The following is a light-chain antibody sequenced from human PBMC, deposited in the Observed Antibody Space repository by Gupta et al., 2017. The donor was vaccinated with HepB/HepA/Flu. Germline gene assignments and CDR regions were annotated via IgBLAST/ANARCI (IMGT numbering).Light chain of an antibody. CDR2: DVS. CDR1: SSDVGGYNY. J-gene: IGLJ2*01. Sequence: SALPQPASVSGSPDQSITIPCTGTSSDVGGYNYVSWYQQHPGKAPKLMIYDVSNRPAGVSDRFSGSKSGNTASLTISGLKEEDEADYYCSAYTSSGAVVFGGGTKLTVL. CDR3: SAYTSSGAVV. V-gene: IGLV2-14*03.